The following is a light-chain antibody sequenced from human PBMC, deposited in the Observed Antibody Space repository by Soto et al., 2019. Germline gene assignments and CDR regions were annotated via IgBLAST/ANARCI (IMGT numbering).Light chain of an antibody. V-gene: IGLV2-14*01. CDR2: HVT. J-gene: IGLJ2*01. CDR3: SSYTSSNTLL. CDR1: SSDVGGYNF. Sequence: QSVLTQPASVSGSPGQSITISCTGTSSDVGGYNFVSWYQQHPGKAPKLMIYHVTNRPSGVSHRFSGSKSGNTASLTISGLQAEDEADYYCSSYTSSNTLLFGGGTKVTVL.